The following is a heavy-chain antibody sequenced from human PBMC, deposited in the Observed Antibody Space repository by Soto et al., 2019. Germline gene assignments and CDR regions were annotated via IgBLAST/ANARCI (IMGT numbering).Heavy chain of an antibody. D-gene: IGHD1-1*01. CDR3: ARDRYDHYYYYVLDV. CDR2: IYYSGST. Sequence: SATLSLTCTVSGGSISSYYWSWIRQPPGKGLEWIGYIYYSGSTNYNPSLKSRVTISVDTSKNQFSLKLSSVTAADTAVYYCARDRYDHYYYYVLDVWGQGTTVTVSS. V-gene: IGHV4-59*01. J-gene: IGHJ6*02. CDR1: GGSISSYY.